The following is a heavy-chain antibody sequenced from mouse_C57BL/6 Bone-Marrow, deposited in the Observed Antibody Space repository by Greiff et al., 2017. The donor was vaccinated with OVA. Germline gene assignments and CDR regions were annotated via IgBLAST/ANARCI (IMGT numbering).Heavy chain of an antibody. CDR2: IDPENGDT. J-gene: IGHJ3*01. CDR3: TTVREWFAY. CDR1: GFNIKDDY. V-gene: IGHV14-4*01. Sequence: VQLQQSGAELVRPGASVKLSCTASGFNIKDDYMHWVKQRPEQGLEWIGWIDPENGDTEYASKFQGKATITADTSSNPAYLQLSSLTSEDTAVYYCTTVREWFAYWGQGTLVTVSA.